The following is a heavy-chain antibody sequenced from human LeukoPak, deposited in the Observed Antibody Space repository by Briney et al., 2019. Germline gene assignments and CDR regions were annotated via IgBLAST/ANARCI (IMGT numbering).Heavy chain of an antibody. D-gene: IGHD5-12*01. CDR2: IYPGDSDT. CDR1: GYRFTSYW. J-gene: IGHJ4*02. CDR3: ASSDIVASFDY. Sequence: GESLQISCQGSGYRFTSYWIGWVRQLPGKGLEWMGIIYPGDSDTRYSPSFQGQVTISADKSISTAYLQWSSLKASDTAMYYCASSDIVASFDYWGQGTLVTVSS. V-gene: IGHV5-51*01.